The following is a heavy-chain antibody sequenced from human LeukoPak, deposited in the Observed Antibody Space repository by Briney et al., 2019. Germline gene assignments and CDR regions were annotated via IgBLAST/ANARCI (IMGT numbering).Heavy chain of an antibody. D-gene: IGHD2/OR15-2a*01. CDR3: ARGLSLLISLFLEGYYFDY. V-gene: IGHV4-34*01. CDR2: INHSGST. J-gene: IGHJ4*02. CDR1: GGSFSGYY. Sequence: SETLSLTCAVYGGSFSGYYWSWIRRPPGKGLEWIGEINHSGSTNYNPSLKSRVTISVDTSKNQFSLKLSSVTAADTAVYYCARGLSLLISLFLEGYYFDYWGQGTLVTVSS.